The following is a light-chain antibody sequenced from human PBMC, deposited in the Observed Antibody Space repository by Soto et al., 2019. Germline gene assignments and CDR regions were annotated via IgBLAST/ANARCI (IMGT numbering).Light chain of an antibody. V-gene: IGKV1-5*03. Sequence: DIQMTHSPSSLSASVGDRVNLTCRSSQSISSYLNWYQQQPGKAPKLLIYKASSLDSGVPSRFSGSESGTEFTITISSLQPDDFATYYCQQYNSYSPWTFCPGTKVDIK. CDR1: QSISSY. CDR3: QQYNSYSPWT. CDR2: KAS. J-gene: IGKJ1*01.